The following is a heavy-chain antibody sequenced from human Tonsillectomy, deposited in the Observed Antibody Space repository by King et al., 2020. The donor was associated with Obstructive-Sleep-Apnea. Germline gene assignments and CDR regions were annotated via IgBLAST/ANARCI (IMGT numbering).Heavy chain of an antibody. CDR3: ARQQRNAAGTDYPDAGLDI. D-gene: IGHD3-10*01. CDR1: GFSFSRHW. CDR2: IYPGDSDT. J-gene: IGHJ3*02. V-gene: IGHV5-51*01. Sequence: QLVQSGPEAKKPGESLRISCRGSGFSFSRHWIAWVRQIPGKGLEWMGIIYPGDSDTRYSPTFRGQVSISVDRSTITAYLRWNNLRASDTAIFYCARQQRNAAGTDYPDAGLDIWGQGTKVSASS.